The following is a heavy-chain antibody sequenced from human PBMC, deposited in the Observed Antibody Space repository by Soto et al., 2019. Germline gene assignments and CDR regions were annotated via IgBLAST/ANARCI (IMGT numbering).Heavy chain of an antibody. CDR2: ISFGGNNN. Sequence: VQVVESGGGVVQPGRSLRLSCAASGFSLTNYGMHWVRQAPGKGLEWVAVISFGGNNNYYADSVKGRFTISRDNSKNTLHLQMNSLRAEDTAVYYCAKGKYYDSSGYYYVDHGLDVWGQGSTVTVSS. D-gene: IGHD3-22*01. CDR1: GFSLTNYG. J-gene: IGHJ6*02. V-gene: IGHV3-30*18. CDR3: AKGKYYDSSGYYYVDHGLDV.